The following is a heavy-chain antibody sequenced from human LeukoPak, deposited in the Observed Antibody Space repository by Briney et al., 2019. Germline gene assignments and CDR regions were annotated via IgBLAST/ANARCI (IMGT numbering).Heavy chain of an antibody. J-gene: IGHJ5*02. CDR2: FDPEDGET. CDR3: AAVILLYLGELSNWFDP. D-gene: IGHD3-10*01. Sequence: ASVKVSCKASGYTLTELSMHWVRQAPGQGLEWMGGFDPEDGETIYAQKFQGRVTMTEDTSTDTAYMELSSLRSEDTAVYYCAAVILLYLGELSNWFDPWGQGTLVTVSS. V-gene: IGHV1-24*01. CDR1: GYTLTELS.